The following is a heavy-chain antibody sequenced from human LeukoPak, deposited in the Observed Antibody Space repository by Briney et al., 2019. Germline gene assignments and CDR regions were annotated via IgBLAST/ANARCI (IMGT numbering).Heavy chain of an antibody. CDR1: GGSISSSSYY. D-gene: IGHD3-10*01. CDR3: ARGSFSYGMDV. J-gene: IGHJ6*02. V-gene: IGHV4-39*01. CDR2: IYYSGST. Sequence: SETLSLTCTVSGGSISSSSYYWGWLRQPPGKGLEWIGSIYYSGSTYYNPSLKSRVTISVDTSKNQFSLKLSSVTAADTAVYYCARGSFSYGMDVWGQGTTVTVSS.